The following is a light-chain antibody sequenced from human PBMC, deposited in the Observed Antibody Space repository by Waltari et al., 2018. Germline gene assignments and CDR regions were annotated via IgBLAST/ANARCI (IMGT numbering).Light chain of an antibody. CDR3: QQSYNTPLS. V-gene: IGKV1-39*01. CDR2: TTS. Sequence: DIQMTQSPSSLSASVGDRVTITCRASQSVSKYLNWYQQQPGKAPKLLIYTTSNLQSGVPSRFSGSGSGTDFTLTISSLQLEDLATYYCQQSYNTPLSFCGGTKVEIK. J-gene: IGKJ4*01. CDR1: QSVSKY.